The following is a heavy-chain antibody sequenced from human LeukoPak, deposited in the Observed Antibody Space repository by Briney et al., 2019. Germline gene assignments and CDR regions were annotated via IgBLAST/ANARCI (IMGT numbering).Heavy chain of an antibody. CDR3: ARARFIVVVPAAIRESYFDY. CDR1: GGTFSSYA. D-gene: IGHD2-2*02. CDR2: IIPIFGTA. J-gene: IGHJ4*02. V-gene: IGHV1-69*13. Sequence: GASVKVSCKASGGTFSSYAISWVRQAPGQGLEWMGGIIPIFGTANYAQKFQGRVTITADESTSTAYMELSSLRSEDTAVYYCARARFIVVVPAAIRESYFDYWGQGTLVTVSS.